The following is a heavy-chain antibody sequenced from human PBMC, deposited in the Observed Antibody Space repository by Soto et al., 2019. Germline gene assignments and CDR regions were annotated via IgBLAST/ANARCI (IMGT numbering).Heavy chain of an antibody. V-gene: IGHV4-59*01. D-gene: IGHD6-13*01. CDR3: ARGHRVAAAGVNFDY. J-gene: IGHJ4*02. CDR2: IYYSGST. CDR1: GGSISSYY. Sequence: KTSETLSLTCTVSGGSISSYYWSWIRQPPGKGLEWIGYIYYSGSTNYNPSLKSRVTISVDTSKNQFSLKLSSVTAADTAVYYCARGHRVAAAGVNFDYWGQGTLVTVSS.